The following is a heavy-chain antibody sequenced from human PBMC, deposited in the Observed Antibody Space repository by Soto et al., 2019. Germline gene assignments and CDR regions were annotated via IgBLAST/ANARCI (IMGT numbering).Heavy chain of an antibody. J-gene: IGHJ6*02. CDR1: GGTFSSYA. Sequence: SVKVSCKASGGTFSSYAISWVRQAPGQGLEWMGGIIPIFGTANYAQKFRGRVTITADKSTSTAYMELSSLRSEDTAVYYCARESQLELSFYYGMDVWGQGTTVTVSS. V-gene: IGHV1-69*06. CDR3: ARESQLELSFYYGMDV. CDR2: IIPIFGTA. D-gene: IGHD1-1*01.